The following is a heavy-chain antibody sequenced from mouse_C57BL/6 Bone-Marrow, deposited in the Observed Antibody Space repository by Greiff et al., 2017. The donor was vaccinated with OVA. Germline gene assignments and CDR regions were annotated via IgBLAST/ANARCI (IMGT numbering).Heavy chain of an antibody. D-gene: IGHD1-1*01. V-gene: IGHV14-2*01. J-gene: IGHJ1*03. CDR3: ARNYYGIYWYFDV. CDR2: IDPEDGET. CDR1: GFNIKDYY. Sequence: EVNVVESGAELVKPGASVKLSCTASGFNIKDYYMHWVKQRTEQGLEWIGRIDPEDGETKYAPKFQGKATITADTSSNTAYLQLSSLTSEDTAVYYCARNYYGIYWYFDVWGTGTTVTVSS.